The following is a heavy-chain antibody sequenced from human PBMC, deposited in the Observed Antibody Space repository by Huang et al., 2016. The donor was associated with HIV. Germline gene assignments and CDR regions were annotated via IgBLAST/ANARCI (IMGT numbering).Heavy chain of an antibody. J-gene: IGHJ4*02. V-gene: IGHV3-30*18. CDR2: MSHDYRNK. Sequence: VKLVESGGGVVQPGKALTLSCVASEFPFSDYGMHWIRQAPGKGLEWGAFMSHDYRNKYLTDSVKGRFSISRDNPKNTLFLQMNDLRPEDTAVYFCAKDSLRQYSNIFFFDSWGQGTLVTVSS. CDR1: EFPFSDYG. D-gene: IGHD4-4*01. CDR3: AKDSLRQYSNIFFFDS.